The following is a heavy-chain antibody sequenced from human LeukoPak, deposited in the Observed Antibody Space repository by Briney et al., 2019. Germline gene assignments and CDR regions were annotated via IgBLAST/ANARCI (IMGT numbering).Heavy chain of an antibody. CDR3: ARKAYGLDV. CDR2: IKQDGSEK. CDR1: GFTFSSYW. J-gene: IGHJ6*04. V-gene: IGHV3-7*03. Sequence: GGSLRLSCAPSGFTFSSYWMSWVRQAPGKGLEWVANIKQDGSEKYYVGSVKGRFTISRDNAKNSLHLQMNSLRADDTAVYYCARKAYGLDVWGKGTTVTVSS.